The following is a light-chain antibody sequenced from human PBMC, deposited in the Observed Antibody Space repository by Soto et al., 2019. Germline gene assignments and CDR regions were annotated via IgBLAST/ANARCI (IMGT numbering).Light chain of an antibody. CDR2: DAF. Sequence: EIMLSLSPATLSLSPGERATLSCRASQSVGNYLAWYQQKPGQAPRLLIFDAFTRVTGIPARFSGSGSGTDFTLTISSLEPEDFAVYYCQQRYSWPPLTFGGRSKADIK. CDR1: QSVGNY. J-gene: IGKJ4*01. V-gene: IGKV3-11*01. CDR3: QQRYSWPPLT.